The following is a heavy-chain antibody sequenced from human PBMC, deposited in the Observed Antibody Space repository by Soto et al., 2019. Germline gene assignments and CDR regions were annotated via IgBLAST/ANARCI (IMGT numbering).Heavy chain of an antibody. Sequence: GASVKVSCKASGYPFIDSYLHWVRQAPGQGLEWMGWINAHSGGTEYAQKFQGRVTLTRDTSIATAYLTLTGLTSDDTALYYCAKDLTRQLAYWLDPWGQGTQVTVSS. J-gene: IGHJ5*02. V-gene: IGHV1-2*02. CDR1: GYPFIDSY. CDR3: AKDLTRQLAYWLDP. CDR2: INAHSGGT. D-gene: IGHD6-6*01.